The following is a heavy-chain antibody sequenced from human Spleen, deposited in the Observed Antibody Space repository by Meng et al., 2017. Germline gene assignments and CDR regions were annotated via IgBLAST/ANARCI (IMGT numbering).Heavy chain of an antibody. CDR1: GYLFTAYH. CDR2: INPNNGDT. Sequence: QVQLVQSGAEVKKPGASVKVSCQASGYLFTAYHKHWVRQAPGQGLEWMGRINPNNGDTNYAQKVQGRVTMTRDTSIRTAYMEVSRLISDDTAVYYCAKDITVSFDPWGQGTLVTVSS. CDR3: AKDITVSFDP. V-gene: IGHV1-2*06. J-gene: IGHJ5*02. D-gene: IGHD1-14*01.